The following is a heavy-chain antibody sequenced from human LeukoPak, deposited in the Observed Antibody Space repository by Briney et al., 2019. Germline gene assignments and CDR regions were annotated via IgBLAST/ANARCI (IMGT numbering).Heavy chain of an antibody. D-gene: IGHD3-22*01. V-gene: IGHV1-2*02. Sequence: ASVKVSCKASGYTFTGYYMHWVRQAPGQGLEWMGWINPNSGGTNYAQKFQGRVTMTRDTSISTAYMELSRLRSDDTAVYYCARDSLTYYYDSSGYLPNYYFDYWGQGTLVTVSS. CDR1: GYTFTGYY. J-gene: IGHJ4*02. CDR2: INPNSGGT. CDR3: ARDSLTYYYDSSGYLPNYYFDY.